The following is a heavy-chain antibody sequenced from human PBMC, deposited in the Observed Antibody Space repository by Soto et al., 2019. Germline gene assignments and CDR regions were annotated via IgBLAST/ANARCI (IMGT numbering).Heavy chain of an antibody. Sequence: ASVKVSCKASGYTFTSYGISWVRQAPGQGLDWMGWISAYNGNTKYAQDLQGRVTMTTDTSTSTAYMELRSLRSDDTAVYYCARFTGGSYNTYYFYYGMDVWGQGTTVTVSS. D-gene: IGHD2-15*01. CDR1: GYTFTSYG. V-gene: IGHV1-18*04. CDR3: ARFTGGSYNTYYFYYGMDV. J-gene: IGHJ6*02. CDR2: ISAYNGNT.